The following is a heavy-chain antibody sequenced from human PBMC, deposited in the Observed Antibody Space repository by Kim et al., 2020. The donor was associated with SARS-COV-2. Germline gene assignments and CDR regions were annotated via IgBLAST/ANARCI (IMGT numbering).Heavy chain of an antibody. J-gene: IGHJ3*01. CDR1: GDTFTGYY. V-gene: IGHV1-2*05. CDR3: ARGSYHDGLDF. D-gene: IGHD3-16*02. CDR2: INPEIGDS. Sequence: ASVKVSCKASGDTFTGYYIHWVRLGPGQGLEWMGRINPEIGDSIYAQKFRDRVSITRDTSIITAYMDLSSLGPDDIGVYYGARGSYHDGLDFWVQGTMCTVSS.